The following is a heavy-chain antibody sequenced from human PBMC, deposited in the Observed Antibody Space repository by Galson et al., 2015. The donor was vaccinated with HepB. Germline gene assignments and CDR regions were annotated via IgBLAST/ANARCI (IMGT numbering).Heavy chain of an antibody. CDR3: ARNKLAHTTWYSSGWHWYFDL. Sequence: SLRLSCAASGFTFSDYYMSWIRQAPGKGLEWVSYISSSGSTIYYADSVKGRFTISRDNAKNSLYLQMNSLRAEDTAVYYCARNKLAHTTWYSSGWHWYFDLWGRGTLVTVSS. J-gene: IGHJ2*01. D-gene: IGHD6-19*01. CDR1: GFTFSDYY. V-gene: IGHV3-11*01. CDR2: ISSSGSTI.